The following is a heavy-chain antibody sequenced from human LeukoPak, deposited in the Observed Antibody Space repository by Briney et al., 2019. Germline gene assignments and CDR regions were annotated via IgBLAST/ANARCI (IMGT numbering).Heavy chain of an antibody. CDR3: ARGSLTVTTLTYYMDV. V-gene: IGHV1-69*05. CDR2: IIPIFGTA. J-gene: IGHJ6*03. Sequence: GASVKVSCKASGYTFTSYYMHWVRQAPGQGLEWMGGIIPIFGTANYAQKFQGRVTITTDESTSTAYMELSSLRSEDTAVYYCARGSLTVTTLTYYMDVWGKGTTVTVSS. CDR1: GYTFTSYY. D-gene: IGHD4-17*01.